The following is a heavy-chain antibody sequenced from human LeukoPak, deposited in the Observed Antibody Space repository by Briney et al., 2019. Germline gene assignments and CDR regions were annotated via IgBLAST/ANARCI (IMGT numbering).Heavy chain of an antibody. CDR2: ISYDESNK. V-gene: IGHV3-30-3*01. J-gene: IGHJ4*02. Sequence: SGGSLRLSCAASGFTFSINTMHWVRQAPGKGLEWVAVISYDESNKYYADSVKGRFTISRDNSKNTLYLQMNSLTAEDTAVYYCARAYSSGWYGDFDYWGQGTLATVSS. CDR3: ARAYSSGWYGDFDY. CDR1: GFTFSINT. D-gene: IGHD6-19*01.